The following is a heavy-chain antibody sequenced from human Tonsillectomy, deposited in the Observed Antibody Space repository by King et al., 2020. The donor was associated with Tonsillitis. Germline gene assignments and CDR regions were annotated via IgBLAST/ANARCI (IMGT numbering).Heavy chain of an antibody. D-gene: IGHD5-18*01. CDR2: ISYDGSNK. Sequence: VQLVESGGGVVQPGRSLRLSCAASGFTFSSYGMHWVRQAPGKGLEWVAVISYDGSNKYYADSVKGRFTISRDNSQNTLYLQMNSLRGEDTAVYYCAKDRGDVDPGSYGRDVGGQGTTVTVSS. CDR3: AKDRGDVDPGSYGRDV. CDR1: GFTFSSYG. V-gene: IGHV3-30*18. J-gene: IGHJ6*02.